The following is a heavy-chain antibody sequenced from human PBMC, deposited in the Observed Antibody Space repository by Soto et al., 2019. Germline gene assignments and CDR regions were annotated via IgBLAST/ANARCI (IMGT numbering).Heavy chain of an antibody. J-gene: IGHJ4*02. D-gene: IGHD2-15*01. V-gene: IGHV1-18*01. CDR1: GYTFTSYG. CDR2: ISAYNGNT. CDR3: VVAAQPYYFDY. Sequence: QVQLVQSGAEVKKPGASVKVSCKASGYTFTSYGISWVRQAPGQGLEWMGWISAYNGNTNYAQKLQGRVTMTTDTSTNTAYMELRSLRSDVTAVYYCVVAAQPYYFDYWGQGTLVTVSS.